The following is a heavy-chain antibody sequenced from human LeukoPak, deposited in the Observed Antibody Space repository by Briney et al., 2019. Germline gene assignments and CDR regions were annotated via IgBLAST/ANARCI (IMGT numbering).Heavy chain of an antibody. CDR1: GFTFSSYA. Sequence: GGSLRLSCAASGFTFSSYAMSWVRQAPGKGLEWVSAISGSGGSTYYADSVKGRFTISRDNSKNTLYLQMNSLRAEDTAVYYCAKDRGGAITIFGVVINFDYWGQGTLVTVSS. V-gene: IGHV3-23*01. CDR3: AKDRGGAITIFGVVINFDY. CDR2: ISGSGGST. D-gene: IGHD3-3*01. J-gene: IGHJ4*02.